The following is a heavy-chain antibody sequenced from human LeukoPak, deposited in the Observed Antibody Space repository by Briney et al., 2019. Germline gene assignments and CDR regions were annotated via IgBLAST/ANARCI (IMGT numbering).Heavy chain of an antibody. CDR3: ARESGRGDYYMDV. J-gene: IGHJ6*03. D-gene: IGHD3-10*01. V-gene: IGHV4-34*01. Sequence: SETLSLTCAVYGGSFSGYYWSWIRQPPGKGLEWIGEINHSGSTNYNPSLKGRVTISVDTSKNQFSLKLSSVTAADTAVYYCARESGRGDYYMDVWGKGTTVTVSS. CDR1: GGSFSGYY. CDR2: INHSGST.